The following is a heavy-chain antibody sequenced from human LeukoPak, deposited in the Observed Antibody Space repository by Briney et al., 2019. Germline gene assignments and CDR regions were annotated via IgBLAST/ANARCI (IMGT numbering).Heavy chain of an antibody. CDR2: IYYSGST. D-gene: IGHD6-19*01. Sequence: PSETLSLTCTVSGVSIIGYYWTWIRPRPGKGLEWIGHIYYSGSTKYNPSLTSRVTISLDTSKNQFYLVLSSVTAADTAVYYCARSVAVPGTEIGLWGQGTLVTVSS. CDR3: ARSVAVPGTEIGL. V-gene: IGHV4-59*01. J-gene: IGHJ4*02. CDR1: GVSIIGYY.